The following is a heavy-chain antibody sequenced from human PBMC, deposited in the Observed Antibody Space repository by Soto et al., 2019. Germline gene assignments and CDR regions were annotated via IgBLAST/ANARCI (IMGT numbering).Heavy chain of an antibody. CDR2: ISGSGGST. J-gene: IGHJ3*02. Sequence: SLRLSCAASGFTFSSYAMSWVRQAPGKGLERVSAISGSGGSTYYADSVKGRFTISRGNSKNTLYLQMNSLRAEDTAVYYCAKDRRISPDDFDSCGQGTMVIVAS. D-gene: IGHD3-3*02. CDR3: AKDRRISPDDFDS. CDR1: GFTFSSYA. V-gene: IGHV3-23*01.